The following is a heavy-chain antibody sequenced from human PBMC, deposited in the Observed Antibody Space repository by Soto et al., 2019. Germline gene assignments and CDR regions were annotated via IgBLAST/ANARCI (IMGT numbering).Heavy chain of an antibody. CDR2: ITTSGGTP. V-gene: IGHV3-23*01. CDR3: AKPLEATRHTWDY. CDR1: VFTFSNYG. Sequence: GGSLRLSCASSVFTFSNYGMSWVRQAPGRGLEWVALITTSGGTPYYADSVQGRFTLSRDNSKNTLYLQMNSLRVEDTAAYYCAKPLEATRHTWDYWGQGTLVTVSS. J-gene: IGHJ4*02. D-gene: IGHD6-6*01.